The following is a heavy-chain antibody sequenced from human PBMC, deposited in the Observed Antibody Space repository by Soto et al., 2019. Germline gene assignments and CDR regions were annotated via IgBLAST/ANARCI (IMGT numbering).Heavy chain of an antibody. J-gene: IGHJ5*02. CDR2: INAGNGNT. CDR3: ARRAACSGGSCPCDP. D-gene: IGHD2-15*01. Sequence: ASVKVSCKASGYSFISYAMHWVRQAPGQRLEWMGWINAGNGNTKYSQKFQGRVTITRDTSASTAYMELSTLRFEDTAVYYCARRAACSGGSCPCDPRG. V-gene: IGHV1-3*01. CDR1: GYSFISYA.